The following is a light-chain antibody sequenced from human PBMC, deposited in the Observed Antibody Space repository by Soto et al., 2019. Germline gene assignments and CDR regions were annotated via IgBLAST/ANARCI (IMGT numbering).Light chain of an antibody. J-gene: IGKJ5*01. V-gene: IGKV3-11*01. CDR1: QSVPRN. Sequence: EIVLTQSPASLALSPGDRATLPCRPSQSVPRNLAWYQQRPGQAPRLLIYDACSSATGIPDRFSGSGSGTDFILTISSLEPEDFAVYYCQQSSNWPPEITFGQGTRLEIK. CDR3: QQSSNWPPEIT. CDR2: DAC.